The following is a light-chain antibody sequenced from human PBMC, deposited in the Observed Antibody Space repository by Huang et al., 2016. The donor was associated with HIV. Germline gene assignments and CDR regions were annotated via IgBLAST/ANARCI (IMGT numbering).Light chain of an antibody. CDR1: QSIGNS. J-gene: IGKJ2*01. Sequence: DIQMTQSPSSLSASVGDRITITCCASQSIGNSLNWYMQKPGKAPSLLIYAASIWRSGVPSRFSGGGSGTYFTLTISSLQPEDFATYYCQKSYGHLLFGQGTKLEIK. V-gene: IGKV1-39*01. CDR3: QKSYGHLL. CDR2: AAS.